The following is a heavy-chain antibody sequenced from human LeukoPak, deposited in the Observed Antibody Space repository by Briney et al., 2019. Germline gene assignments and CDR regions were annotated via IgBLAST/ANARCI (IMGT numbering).Heavy chain of an antibody. CDR1: GYTFTSYG. V-gene: IGHV1-18*01. Sequence: GASVKVSCKASGYTFTSYGISWVRQAPGQGLEWMGWISAYNGNTNYAQKLQGRVTMTTDTSTSTAYMALRSLRSDDTAVYYCATYSSSWYVPFDSCGQGALVTVSS. CDR2: ISAYNGNT. D-gene: IGHD6-13*01. J-gene: IGHJ4*02. CDR3: ATYSSSWYVPFDS.